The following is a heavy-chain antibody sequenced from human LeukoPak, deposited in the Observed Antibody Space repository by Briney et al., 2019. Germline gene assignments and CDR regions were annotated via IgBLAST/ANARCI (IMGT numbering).Heavy chain of an antibody. J-gene: IGHJ4*02. Sequence: GESLKISCKYSGYNFNDYWIAWVRQMPGNGLEWMGIIWPDDSDTKYSPSFQGQVTMSADKSISTVYLQWSSLKASDTAMYFCARLQGKITVVRGGYYFDYWGQGSLVTVSS. CDR3: ARLQGKITVVRGGYYFDY. V-gene: IGHV5-51*01. CDR1: GYNFNDYW. D-gene: IGHD3-10*01. CDR2: IWPDDSDT.